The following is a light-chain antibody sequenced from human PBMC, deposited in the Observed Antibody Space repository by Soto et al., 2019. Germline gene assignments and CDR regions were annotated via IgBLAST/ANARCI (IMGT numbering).Light chain of an antibody. CDR1: QSVSSY. V-gene: IGKV3-11*01. CDR2: DAS. Sequence: EIVLTQSPATLSLSPGERATLSCRASQSVSSYLLWYQQKPGQAPRLLIYDASNRASGTPARFSGSGSETDFTLTISSLEPEDFAVYYCQHRMNWPLTFGQGTRWRL. J-gene: IGKJ5*01. CDR3: QHRMNWPLT.